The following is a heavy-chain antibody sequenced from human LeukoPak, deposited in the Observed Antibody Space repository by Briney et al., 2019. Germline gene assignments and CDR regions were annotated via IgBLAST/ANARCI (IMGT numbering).Heavy chain of an antibody. V-gene: IGHV3-48*03. Sequence: GGSLRLSCAASGFTFSSYEMNWVRQAPGKGLEWVSYISSSGSTIYYADSVKGRFTISRDNAKNSLYLQMNSLRAEDTAVYYCARSRTTVTYYFDYWGQGTLVTVSS. D-gene: IGHD4-17*01. J-gene: IGHJ4*02. CDR3: ARSRTTVTYYFDY. CDR2: ISSSGSTI. CDR1: GFTFSSYE.